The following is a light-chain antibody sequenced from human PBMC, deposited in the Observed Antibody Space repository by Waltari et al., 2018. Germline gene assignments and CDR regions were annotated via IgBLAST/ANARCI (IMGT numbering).Light chain of an antibody. V-gene: IGLV1-36*01. J-gene: IGLJ1*01. Sequence: QSVLTQPPSVSEAPRQRVTISCSGSSSNIGNNAVNWYQQLPGKAPKLLIYYDDLLPSGCSDRFSGSKSGTSASLAISGLQSEDEADYYCAAWDDSLSGYVFGTGTKVTVL. CDR2: YDD. CDR1: SSNIGNNA. CDR3: AAWDDSLSGYV.